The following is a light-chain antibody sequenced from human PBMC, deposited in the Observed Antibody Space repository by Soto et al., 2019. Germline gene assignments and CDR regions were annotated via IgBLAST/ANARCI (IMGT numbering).Light chain of an antibody. CDR3: QQSYSAPLT. V-gene: IGKV1-39*01. J-gene: IGKJ4*01. CDR2: GAS. Sequence: DIQMPQSPFSLSASVGDRVTITCRASQSISTYLIWYQQKPGKAPNLLMYGASTLQSGVPSRFSGSGSGTYFTLTISSLQPEDFATYYCQQSYSAPLTFGGGTKVEMK. CDR1: QSISTY.